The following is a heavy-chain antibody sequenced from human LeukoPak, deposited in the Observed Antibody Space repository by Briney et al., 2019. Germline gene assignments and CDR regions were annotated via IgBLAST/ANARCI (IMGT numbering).Heavy chain of an antibody. J-gene: IGHJ3*02. Sequence: ASVKVSCKASGYTFTGYYMHWVRQAPGQGLEWMGWINPNSGGTNYAQKFQGRVTMTRDTSISTAYMELSRLGSDDTAVYYCAVDTVYYPLGDAFDIWGQGTMVTVSS. V-gene: IGHV1-2*02. D-gene: IGHD3-9*01. CDR3: AVDTVYYPLGDAFDI. CDR2: INPNSGGT. CDR1: GYTFTGYY.